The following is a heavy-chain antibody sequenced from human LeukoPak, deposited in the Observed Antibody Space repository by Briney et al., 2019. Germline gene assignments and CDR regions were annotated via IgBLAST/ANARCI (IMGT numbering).Heavy chain of an antibody. J-gene: IGHJ3*02. Sequence: ASVTVSCKASSYTFTNYGINWVRQAPGQGLEWMGWISPYNENTKYAQKFQGRVTMTTDTSTSTAYMELRSLRSDDTAVYYCARSKPVRYFDWLQFARFDAFDIWGQGTMVTVSS. D-gene: IGHD3-9*01. CDR3: ARSKPVRYFDWLQFARFDAFDI. CDR1: SYTFTNYG. V-gene: IGHV1-18*01. CDR2: ISPYNENT.